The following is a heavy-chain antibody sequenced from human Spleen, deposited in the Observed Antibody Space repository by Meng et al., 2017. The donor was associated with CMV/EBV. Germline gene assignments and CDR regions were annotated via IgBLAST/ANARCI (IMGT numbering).Heavy chain of an antibody. V-gene: IGHV3-30-3*01. CDR1: GFTLSSYA. J-gene: IGHJ6*02. Sequence: GGSLRLSCAASGFTLSSYAIHWVRQAPGKGLEWVAIISYDGTNKHYTDSVKGRFSMSRDNTKKTLYLQMNSLRVEGTAVYYCARDGVLHYYYGMDVWGQGTTVTVSS. CDR2: ISYDGTNK. D-gene: IGHD3-16*01. CDR3: ARDGVLHYYYGMDV.